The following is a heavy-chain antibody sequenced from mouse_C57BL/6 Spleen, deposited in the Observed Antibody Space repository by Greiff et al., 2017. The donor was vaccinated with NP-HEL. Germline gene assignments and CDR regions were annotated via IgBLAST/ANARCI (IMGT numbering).Heavy chain of an antibody. CDR1: GYTFTDYY. CDR2: IYPGSGNT. V-gene: IGHV1-76*01. Sequence: VQRVESGAELVRPGASVKLSCKASGYTFTDYYINWVKQRPGQGLEWIARIYPGSGNTYYNEKFKGKATLTAEKSSSTAYMQLSSLTSEDSAVYFCARSRDGNPPWFAYWGQGTLVTVSA. CDR3: ARSRDGNPPWFAY. J-gene: IGHJ3*01. D-gene: IGHD2-1*01.